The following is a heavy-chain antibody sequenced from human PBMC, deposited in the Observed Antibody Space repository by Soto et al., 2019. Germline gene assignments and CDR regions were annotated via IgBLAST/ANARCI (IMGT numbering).Heavy chain of an antibody. CDR2: IKQDGSEK. D-gene: IGHD3-16*01. Sequence: EVQLVESGGGLVQPGGALRLSCAASGFTFSSYWMSWVRQAPGKGLEWVANIKQDGSEKYYVDSVKGRFTISRDNAKNSLDLQMNSLRAEDTAVYYCAREGGAEGLDYWGQGTLVTVSS. CDR1: GFTFSSYW. CDR3: AREGGAEGLDY. V-gene: IGHV3-7*01. J-gene: IGHJ4*02.